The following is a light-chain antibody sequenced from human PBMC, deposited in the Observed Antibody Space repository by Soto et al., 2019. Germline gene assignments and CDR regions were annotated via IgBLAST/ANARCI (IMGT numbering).Light chain of an antibody. CDR1: QTINSNY. V-gene: IGKV3-20*01. CDR3: QQYGQSPA. Sequence: EIVLTQSPGTLSLSPGERATLSCRASQTINSNYLAWYQQKPGLAPRLLIYGASNRATGISGRFSGSGSGTDFTLTINALEPGDSAVYYCQQYGQSPAFGQGARVEIK. CDR2: GAS. J-gene: IGKJ1*01.